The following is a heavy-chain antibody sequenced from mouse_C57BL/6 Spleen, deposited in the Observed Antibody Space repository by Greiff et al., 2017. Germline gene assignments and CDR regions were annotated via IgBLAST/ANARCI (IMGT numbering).Heavy chain of an antibody. CDR1: GYSITSGYY. D-gene: IGHD4-1*01. J-gene: IGHJ4*01. V-gene: IGHV3-6*01. CDR2: ISYDGSN. Sequence: ESGPGLVKPSQSLSLTCSVTGYSITSGYYWNWIRQFPGNKLEWMGYISYDGSNNYNPSLKNRISITRDTSKNQFFLKLNSVTTEDTATYYCARDRAGTWAMDYWGQGTSVTVSS. CDR3: ARDRAGTWAMDY.